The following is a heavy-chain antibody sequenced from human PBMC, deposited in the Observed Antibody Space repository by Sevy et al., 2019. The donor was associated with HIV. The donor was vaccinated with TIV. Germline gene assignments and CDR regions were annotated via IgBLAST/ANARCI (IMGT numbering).Heavy chain of an antibody. D-gene: IGHD2-2*02. V-gene: IGHV3-23*01. CDR1: GFTFSRNA. CDR3: ATVGYCSSTSWYSIYYGMDV. J-gene: IGHJ6*02. CDR2: ITGSGGST. Sequence: GGSLRLSCAASGFTFSRNAMSWVRQAPGKGLEWASGITGSGGSTYYADSVKGRFTISRDNSKNTLYLQMNSLRVEDTAVYYCATVGYCSSTSWYSIYYGMDVWGQGTTVTVSS.